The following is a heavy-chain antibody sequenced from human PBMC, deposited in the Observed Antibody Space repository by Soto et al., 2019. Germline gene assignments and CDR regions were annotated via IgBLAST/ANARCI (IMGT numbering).Heavy chain of an antibody. V-gene: IGHV3-48*03. Sequence: GGSLRLSCAASGFTFSSYEMNWVRQAPGKGLEWVSYISSSGSTIYYADSVKGRFTISRDNAKNSLYLQMSSLRAEDTAVYYCARDNTLIYSHPYYFDYWGQGTLVTVSS. D-gene: IGHD3-22*01. CDR1: GFTFSSYE. J-gene: IGHJ4*02. CDR3: ARDNTLIYSHPYYFDY. CDR2: ISSSGSTI.